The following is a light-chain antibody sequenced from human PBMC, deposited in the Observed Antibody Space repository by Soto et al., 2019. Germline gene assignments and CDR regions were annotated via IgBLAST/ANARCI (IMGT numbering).Light chain of an antibody. CDR2: AAS. Sequence: DIQMTHSPSSLSASVGDRVTITCRASQTTSRYLNWYQQKPGKAPQLLIYAASSLQSGVPSRFSGSGAGTDFTLTISSLQPEDFATYYCQQSYSTPRTFGQGTKVDIK. J-gene: IGKJ1*01. V-gene: IGKV1-39*01. CDR1: QTTSRY. CDR3: QQSYSTPRT.